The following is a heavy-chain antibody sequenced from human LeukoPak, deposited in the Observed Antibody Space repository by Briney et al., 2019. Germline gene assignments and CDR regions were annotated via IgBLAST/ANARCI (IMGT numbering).Heavy chain of an antibody. D-gene: IGHD6-13*01. CDR2: INHSGST. Sequence: SETLSLTCAVYGGSFSGYFWSWIRQPPGKGLEWIGEINHSGSTNYNPSLKTRVTISVDTSTNQFSLKLNSVTAADTAGYYCARGITVAGTSHGLGYWGQGTLVTVSS. J-gene: IGHJ4*02. CDR3: ARGITVAGTSHGLGY. CDR1: GGSFSGYF. V-gene: IGHV4-34*01.